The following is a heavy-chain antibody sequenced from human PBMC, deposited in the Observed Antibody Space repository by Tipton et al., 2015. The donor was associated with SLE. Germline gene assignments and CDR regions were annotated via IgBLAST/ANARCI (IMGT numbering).Heavy chain of an antibody. V-gene: IGHV4-34*01. Sequence: TLSLTCAVYGGSFSGYYWSWIRQPPGKGLEWIGEINHSGSPNYNPSLKSRVTIPVDPSKTQFSLKLSSVTAADTAVYYCARGTGVYYDSSGYYSTWGQGTLVTVSS. CDR2: INHSGSP. CDR1: GGSFSGYY. CDR3: ARGTGVYYDSSGYYST. D-gene: IGHD3-22*01. J-gene: IGHJ5*02.